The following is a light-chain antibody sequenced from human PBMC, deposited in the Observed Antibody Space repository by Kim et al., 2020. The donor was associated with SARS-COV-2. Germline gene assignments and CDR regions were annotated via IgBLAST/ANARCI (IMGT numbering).Light chain of an antibody. CDR1: QSMNKW. Sequence: ASVGDRVTVTWRASQSMNKWLAWYQQKPGKAPKLLIFGASSLASGVPPRFSGSGSETKFTLTISSLQPDDFATYYCHHYDSYIPSTFGQGTKLEI. J-gene: IGKJ2*01. CDR2: GAS. CDR3: HHYDSYIPST. V-gene: IGKV1-5*01.